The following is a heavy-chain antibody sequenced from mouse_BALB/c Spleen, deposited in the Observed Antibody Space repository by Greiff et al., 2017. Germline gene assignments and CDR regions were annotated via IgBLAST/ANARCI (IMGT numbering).Heavy chain of an antibody. CDR3: ARGPPTTATAY. D-gene: IGHD1-2*01. Sequence: ESGPGLVKPSQSLSLTCSVTGYSITSGYYWNWIRQFPGNKLEWMGYISYDGSNNYNPSLKNRISITRDTSKNQFFLKLNSVTTEDTATYYCARGPPTTATAYWGQGTLVTVSA. CDR1: GYSITSGYY. J-gene: IGHJ3*01. CDR2: ISYDGSN. V-gene: IGHV3-6*02.